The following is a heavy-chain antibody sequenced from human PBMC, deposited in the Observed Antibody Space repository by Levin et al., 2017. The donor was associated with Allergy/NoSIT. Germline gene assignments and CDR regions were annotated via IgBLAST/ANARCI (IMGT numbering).Heavy chain of an antibody. CDR1: GYIFTGYG. CDR2: IDPNSGDT. CDR3: ASDNRPYNWFDP. V-gene: IGHV1-2*02. Sequence: ASVKVSCKASGYIFTGYGVHWVRQAPGQGLEWMGWIDPNSGDTNYAQKFQGRVTMTRDTSISTAYMEVSRLRSDDTAMYYCASDNRPYNWFDPWGQGTLVTVSS. J-gene: IGHJ5*02.